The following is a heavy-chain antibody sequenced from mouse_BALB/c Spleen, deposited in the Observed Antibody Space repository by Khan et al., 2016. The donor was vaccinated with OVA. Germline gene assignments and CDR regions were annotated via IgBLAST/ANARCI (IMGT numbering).Heavy chain of an antibody. J-gene: IGHJ4*01. CDR2: ISTGGHYT. CDR3: ARSLVDCHAMDY. V-gene: IGHV5-9-3*01. Sequence: EVELVESGGGLVKPGGSLKLSCSASGFTFSNFAMSWVRQTPERRLECVATISTGGHYTFYPDSVKDRFTISRDNAKNTLSLQMSSLRSEDTAMYYCARSLVDCHAMDYWGQGTSVTVSA. CDR1: GFTFSNFA. D-gene: IGHD2-13*01.